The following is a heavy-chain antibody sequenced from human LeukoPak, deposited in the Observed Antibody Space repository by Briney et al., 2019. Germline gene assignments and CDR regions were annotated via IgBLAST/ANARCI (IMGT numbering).Heavy chain of an antibody. Sequence: GSLSLSCAASGFTFSNAWMSWVRPAPGKGLEWVGRIKSKTDGGTTDYAARVKGRFTISRDDSKNTLYLQMNSLKTEDTAVYYCARDNIVGANPPYYFDYWGQGTLVTVSS. CDR3: ARDNIVGANPPYYFDY. V-gene: IGHV3-15*01. D-gene: IGHD1-26*01. CDR2: IKSKTDGGTT. J-gene: IGHJ4*02. CDR1: GFTFSNAW.